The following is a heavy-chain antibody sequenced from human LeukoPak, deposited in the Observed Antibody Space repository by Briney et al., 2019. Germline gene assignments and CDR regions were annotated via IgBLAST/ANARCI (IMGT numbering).Heavy chain of an antibody. CDR3: AREYYYDSSGKDY. V-gene: IGHV3-23*01. CDR2: ISGSGGST. CDR1: GFTFSGYW. D-gene: IGHD3-22*01. J-gene: IGHJ4*02. Sequence: GGSLRLSCAASGFTFSGYWMHWVRQAPGKGLEWVSAISGSGGSTYYADSVKGRFTISRDNSKNTLYLQMNSLRAEDTAVYYCAREYYYDSSGKDYWGQGTLVTVSS.